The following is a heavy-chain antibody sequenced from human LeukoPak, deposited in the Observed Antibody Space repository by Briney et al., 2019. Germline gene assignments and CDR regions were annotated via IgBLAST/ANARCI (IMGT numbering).Heavy chain of an antibody. V-gene: IGHV1-69*06. CDR1: GGTFSSYV. CDR2: IIPIFGTA. D-gene: IGHD3-10*01. CDR3: ARRVTMVRGDYYYMDV. Sequence: SVKVSCKASGGTFSSYVISWVRQAPGQGLEWMGGIIPIFGTANYAQKFQGRVTITADKSTSTAYMELSSLRSEDTAVYYCARRVTMVRGDYYYMDVWGKGTTVTVSS. J-gene: IGHJ6*03.